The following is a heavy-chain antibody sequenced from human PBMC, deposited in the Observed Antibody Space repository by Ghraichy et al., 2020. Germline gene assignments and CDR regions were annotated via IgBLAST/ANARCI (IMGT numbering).Heavy chain of an antibody. Sequence: SETLSLTCNVSGGSIDSPGYYWTWIRQFPGKDLEWIGHIYYSGTTSYNPSLRGRMTISIDTSKDQFSLSLISVTAADSAVYFCATLSRTGTPPHDYWGRGTLVTVAS. CDR3: ATLSRTGTPPHDY. CDR2: IYYSGTT. V-gene: IGHV4-31*03. CDR1: GGSIDSPGYY. D-gene: IGHD1-7*01. J-gene: IGHJ4*02.